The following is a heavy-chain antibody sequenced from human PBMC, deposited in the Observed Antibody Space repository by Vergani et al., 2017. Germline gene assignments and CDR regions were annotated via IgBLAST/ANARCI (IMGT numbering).Heavy chain of an antibody. V-gene: IGHV7-4-1*02. Sequence: QVQLVQSGSELKKPGASVKVSCKASGYTFTSYAMNWVRQAPGQGLEWMGWINTNTGDPTYAQGFTGRFVFSLDTSISTAYLQISSLEAEDTAVYYCARGEAAIRARGRYHWFDPGGEGSLVTVSS. CDR2: INTNTGDP. CDR3: ARGEAAIRARGRYHWFDP. D-gene: IGHD2-2*02. CDR1: GYTFTSYA. J-gene: IGHJ5*02.